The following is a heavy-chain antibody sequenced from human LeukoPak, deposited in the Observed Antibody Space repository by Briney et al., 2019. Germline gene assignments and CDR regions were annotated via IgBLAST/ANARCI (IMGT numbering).Heavy chain of an antibody. D-gene: IGHD6-13*01. Sequence: PGGSLRLSCAASGFTFSSYAMSWVRQAPGNGLEWVSAISGSGVSTYYADSVKGRFTISRDNSKNTLYLQMNSLRAEDTAVYYCAKDTKRAAADQYYYYYGMDVWGQGTTVTVSS. J-gene: IGHJ6*02. CDR1: GFTFSSYA. V-gene: IGHV3-23*01. CDR2: ISGSGVST. CDR3: AKDTKRAAADQYYYYYGMDV.